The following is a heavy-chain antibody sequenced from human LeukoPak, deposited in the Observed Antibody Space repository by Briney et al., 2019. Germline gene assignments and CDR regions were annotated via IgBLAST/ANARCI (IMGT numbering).Heavy chain of an antibody. CDR3: ARFPLGIRKGLDY. CDR1: GGSISIYY. J-gene: IGHJ4*02. CDR2: IYISGST. Sequence: SETLSLTCTVSGGSISIYYWSWIRQPPGKGLEWIGYIYISGSTSYNPSLKSRVTISVDTSKNQFSLKLTSLTAADTAVYYCARFPLGIRKGLDYWGQGTLVTVSS. V-gene: IGHV4-4*09. D-gene: IGHD7-27*01.